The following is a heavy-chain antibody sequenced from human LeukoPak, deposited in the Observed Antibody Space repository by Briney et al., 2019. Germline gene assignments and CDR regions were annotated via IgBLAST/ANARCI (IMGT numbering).Heavy chain of an antibody. CDR3: ARDPIYSTVELPTGDAIDI. D-gene: IGHD1-26*01. V-gene: IGHV3-30-3*01. J-gene: IGHJ3*02. CDR1: GFTFSSYS. CDR2: ISYDGSNK. Sequence: GGSLRLSCAASGFTFSSYSMHWVRQAPGKGLAWVAVISYDGSNKYYADSVKGRFTMSRDNSKNTLYLQMNSLRAEDTAMYYCARDPIYSTVELPTGDAIDIWGQGTMVTVSS.